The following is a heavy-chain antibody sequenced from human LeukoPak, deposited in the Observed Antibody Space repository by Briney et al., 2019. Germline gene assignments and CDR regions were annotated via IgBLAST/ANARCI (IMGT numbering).Heavy chain of an antibody. J-gene: IGHJ5*02. Sequence: GGTLRLSCAASGFTFSSYEMNWVRQAPGKGLEWVSYISSSGTTIYYADSAKGRFTISRDNPKNSLYLQMYILRAEDTADYYSARVGVVVAARGNLWFGPGGWGNLVTVS. CDR1: GFTFSSYE. CDR3: ARVGVVVAARGNLWFGP. D-gene: IGHD2-15*01. CDR2: ISSSGTTI. V-gene: IGHV3-48*03.